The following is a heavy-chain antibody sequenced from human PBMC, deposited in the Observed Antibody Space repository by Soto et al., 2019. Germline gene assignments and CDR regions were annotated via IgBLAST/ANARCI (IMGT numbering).Heavy chain of an antibody. CDR3: ARSKALGYCSGGSCYFDY. V-gene: IGHV1-69*01. Sequence: QVQLVQSGAEVKKPGSSVKVSCKASGGTFSSYAISWVRQAPGQGLEWMGGIMPIFGTANYAQKFKGRVTITADETTSTSFMELSSLRSEDTAVYYCARSKALGYCSGGSCYFDYWGQGTLVTVSS. D-gene: IGHD2-15*01. CDR2: IMPIFGTA. J-gene: IGHJ4*02. CDR1: GGTFSSYA.